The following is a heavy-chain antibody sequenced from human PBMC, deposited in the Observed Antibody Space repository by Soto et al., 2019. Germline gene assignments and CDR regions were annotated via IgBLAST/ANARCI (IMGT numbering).Heavy chain of an antibody. CDR1: GFTFDDYA. J-gene: IGHJ4*02. CDR2: ISWNSRRV. V-gene: IGHV3-9*01. CDR3: VTSEYYDILTGPGD. Sequence: EVQLVESGGGLVQPGRSLRLSCAASGFTFDDYAMHWVRQVPGKGLEWVSGISWNSRRVGYADSVKGRFTISRDNAKSSLYLQMNSLESEDTALYYCVTSEYYDILTGPGDWGQGTLVTVSS. D-gene: IGHD3-9*01.